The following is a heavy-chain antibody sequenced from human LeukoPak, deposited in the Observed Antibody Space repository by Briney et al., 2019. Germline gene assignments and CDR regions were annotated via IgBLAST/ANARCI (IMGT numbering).Heavy chain of an antibody. D-gene: IGHD5-12*01. J-gene: IGHJ4*02. CDR3: ARLGAATIWGPALYYFDY. Sequence: SETLSLTCTVSGGSISSSSYYWGWIRQPPGKGLEWIGSIYYSGSTYYNPSLKSRVTISVDTSKNQFSLKLSSVTAADTAVYYCARLGAATIWGPALYYFDYWGQGTLVTVSS. CDR2: IYYSGST. V-gene: IGHV4-39*07. CDR1: GGSISSSSYY.